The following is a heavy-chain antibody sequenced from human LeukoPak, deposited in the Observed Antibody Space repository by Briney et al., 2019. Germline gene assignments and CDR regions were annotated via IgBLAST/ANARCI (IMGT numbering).Heavy chain of an antibody. Sequence: PSQTLSLTCSVSGGSISSGGYYWSWIRQPPGKGLEWIGYIYHSGSTYYNPSLKSRVTISVDRSKNQFSLKLSSVTAADTAVYYCARASTPNYYYYYYMDVWGKGTTVTVSS. CDR3: ARASTPNYYYYYYMDV. CDR1: GGSISSGGYY. J-gene: IGHJ6*03. CDR2: IYHSGST. V-gene: IGHV4-30-2*01.